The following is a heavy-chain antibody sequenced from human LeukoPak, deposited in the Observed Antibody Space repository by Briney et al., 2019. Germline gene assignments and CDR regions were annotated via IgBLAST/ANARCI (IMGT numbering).Heavy chain of an antibody. J-gene: IGHJ5*02. CDR2: IIPISGTA. Sequence: GSSVKVSCKASGGTFSSYAISWVRQAPGQGLEWMGGIIPISGTANYAQKFQGRVTITTDESTSTAYMELSSLRSEDTAVYYCARDARFSIAAAGHNWFDPWGQGTLVTVSS. CDR3: ARDARFSIAAAGHNWFDP. D-gene: IGHD6-13*01. CDR1: GGTFSSYA. V-gene: IGHV1-69*05.